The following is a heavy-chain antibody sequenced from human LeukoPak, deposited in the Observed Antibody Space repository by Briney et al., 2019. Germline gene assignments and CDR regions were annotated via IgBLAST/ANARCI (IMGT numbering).Heavy chain of an antibody. CDR1: GYTFTSYD. Sequence: GASVKVSCKASGYTFTSYDINWVRQATGQGLEWMGRIIPILGIANYAQKFQGRVTITADKSTSTAYMELSSLRSEDTAVYYCATYYYGSGSYLSYFDYWGQGTLVTVSS. CDR3: ATYYYGSGSYLSYFDY. D-gene: IGHD3-10*01. CDR2: IIPILGIA. J-gene: IGHJ4*02. V-gene: IGHV1-69*04.